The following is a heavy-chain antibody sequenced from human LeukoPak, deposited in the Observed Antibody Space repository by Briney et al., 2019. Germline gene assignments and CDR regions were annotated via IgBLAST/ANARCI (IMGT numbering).Heavy chain of an antibody. CDR1: GGSISSYY. D-gene: IGHD3-22*01. CDR3: ARGRDYHDSTGYYF. CDR2: IYYSGST. J-gene: IGHJ4*02. Sequence: PSETLSLTCTVSGGSISSYYWSWIRQPPGKGLEWIGYIYYSGSTNYNPSLKSRVTISVDTSKNQFSLKLSSVTAADTAVYYCARGRDYHDSTGYYFWGQGTLVTVSS. V-gene: IGHV4-59*01.